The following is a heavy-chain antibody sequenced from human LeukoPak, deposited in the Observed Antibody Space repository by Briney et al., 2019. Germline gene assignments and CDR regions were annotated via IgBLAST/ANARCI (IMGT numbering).Heavy chain of an antibody. J-gene: IGHJ5*02. V-gene: IGHV3-64D*09. CDR1: GFTFSSYA. D-gene: IGHD4-23*01. CDR2: ISTNGGST. CDR3: VKGTVATAVPNWFDP. Sequence: GGSLRLSCSASGFTFSSYAMHWVRHAPGKGLEYVLAISTNGGSTYYADSVKGRFTISRDNSKNTLYLQMNSLRGEDTAVYYCVKGTVATAVPNWFDPWGQGTLVTVSS.